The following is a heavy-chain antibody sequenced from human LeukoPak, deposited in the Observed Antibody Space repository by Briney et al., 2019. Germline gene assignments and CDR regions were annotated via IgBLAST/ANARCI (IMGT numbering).Heavy chain of an antibody. J-gene: IGHJ4*02. V-gene: IGHV1-18*04. CDR1: GYTFTSYG. D-gene: IGHD5-24*01. CDR2: ISAYNGNT. Sequence: ASVKVSCKASGYTFTSYGISWVRQAPGQGLEWMGWISAYNGNTNYAQNLQGRVTMTTDTSTSTAYMELRSLRSDDTAMYYCARMEMATAIFDYWGQGTLVTVSS. CDR3: ARMEMATAIFDY.